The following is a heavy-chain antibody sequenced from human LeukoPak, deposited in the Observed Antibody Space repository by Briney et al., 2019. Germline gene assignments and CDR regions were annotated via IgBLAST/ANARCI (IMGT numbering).Heavy chain of an antibody. CDR1: GFTFSSYE. Sequence: PGGSLRLSCAASGFTFSSYEMNWVRQAPGKGLEWVSSISSSGSTIYYADSVKGRFTMSRDNAKNSLYLQMNSLRAEDTAVYYCAREISGSSSLPDYWGQGTLVTVSS. CDR3: AREISGSSSLPDY. V-gene: IGHV3-48*03. CDR2: ISSSGSTI. D-gene: IGHD6-6*01. J-gene: IGHJ4*02.